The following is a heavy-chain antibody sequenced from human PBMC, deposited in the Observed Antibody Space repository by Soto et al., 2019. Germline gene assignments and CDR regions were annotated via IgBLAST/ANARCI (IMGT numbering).Heavy chain of an antibody. CDR1: GYSFTSYW. D-gene: IGHD3-10*01. Sequence: GESLKISCKGSGYSFTSYWIGWVRQMPGKGLEWMGIIYPGDSDTRYSPSFQGQVTISADKSISTAYLQWSSLKASDTAMYYCATTETYYYGSGNYYYYYGMDVWGQGTTVTV. CDR3: ATTETYYYGSGNYYYYYGMDV. V-gene: IGHV5-51*01. CDR2: IYPGDSDT. J-gene: IGHJ6*02.